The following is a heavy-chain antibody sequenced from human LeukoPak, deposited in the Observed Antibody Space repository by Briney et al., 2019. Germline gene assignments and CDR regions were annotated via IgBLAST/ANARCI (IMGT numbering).Heavy chain of an antibody. CDR1: GFPYSSYG. Sequence: HAGGSLRLSCIPSGFPYSSYGMHWVRQAPGKALEGLAVISYEGNNKYYADSVGGRFPLSRDNSKNTLYLQMNSLRAEDTAVYYCVKSGLSSGWYPYDNWGQGALVTVPS. CDR2: ISYEGNNK. V-gene: IGHV3-30*18. CDR3: VKSGLSSGWYPYDN. D-gene: IGHD6-19*01. J-gene: IGHJ4*02.